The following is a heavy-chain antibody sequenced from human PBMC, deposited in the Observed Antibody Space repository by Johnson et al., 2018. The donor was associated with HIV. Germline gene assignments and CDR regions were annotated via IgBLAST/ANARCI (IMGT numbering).Heavy chain of an antibody. CDR3: VRDRGTMLLDGAFDI. CDR2: ISYDGSNK. D-gene: IGHD3-10*01. V-gene: IGHV3-30*04. CDR1: GFTFSSYA. Sequence: QVQLVESGGGVVQPGRSLRLSCAASGFTFSSYAMHWVRQAPGKGLEWVAVISYDGSNKYYADSVKCRFTISRDNSKNTLYLQMNSLRAEDTAVYYCVRDRGTMLLDGAFDIWGQGTMVTVSS. J-gene: IGHJ3*02.